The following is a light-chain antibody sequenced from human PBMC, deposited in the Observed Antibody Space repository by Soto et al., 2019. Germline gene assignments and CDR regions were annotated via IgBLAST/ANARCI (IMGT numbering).Light chain of an antibody. J-gene: IGKJ1*01. Sequence: DIQIPQSPSTLSASVGDRVTITCRARQSISSWLAWYQQKPGKAPKLLIYDASSLESGVPSRFSGSGSGTEFTLTITCLQPDDFATYYCQQYNSYPWTFGQGTKVDIK. CDR3: QQYNSYPWT. CDR1: QSISSW. CDR2: DAS. V-gene: IGKV1-5*01.